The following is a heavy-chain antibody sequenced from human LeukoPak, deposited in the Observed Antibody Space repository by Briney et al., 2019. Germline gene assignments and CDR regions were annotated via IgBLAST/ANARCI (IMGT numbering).Heavy chain of an antibody. CDR1: GYTLTSYD. Sequence: AASVKVSCKASGYTLTSYDIDWVRQATGQGLEWMGWMNPNSGNTGYAQKFQGRVTITRNTSISTAYMELSSLRSEDTAVYYCARGPRSSQLRSGVLYYYYMDVWGKGTTVTASS. V-gene: IGHV1-8*03. CDR2: MNPNSGNT. CDR3: ARGPRSSQLRSGVLYYYYMDV. J-gene: IGHJ6*03. D-gene: IGHD6-13*01.